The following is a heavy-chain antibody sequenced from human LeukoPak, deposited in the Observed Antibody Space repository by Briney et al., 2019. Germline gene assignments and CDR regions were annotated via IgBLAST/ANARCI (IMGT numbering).Heavy chain of an antibody. CDR3: AKDQSSSGWYFGY. CDR2: IRYDGSNK. CDR1: GFTFSSYG. Sequence: GGSLRLSCAASGFTFSSYGMHWVRQAPGKGLEWVALIRYDGSNKYYADSVKGRFTISRDNSKNTLYLQMNSLRAEDTAVYYCAKDQSSSGWYFGYWGQGTLVTVSS. J-gene: IGHJ4*02. V-gene: IGHV3-30*02. D-gene: IGHD6-19*01.